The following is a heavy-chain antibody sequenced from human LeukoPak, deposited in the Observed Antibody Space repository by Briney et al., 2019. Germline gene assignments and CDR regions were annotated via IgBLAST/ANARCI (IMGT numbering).Heavy chain of an antibody. V-gene: IGHV4-39*07. CDR1: GGSISSSSYY. CDR3: AREVSYGSYFDY. CDR2: IYYSGST. Sequence: SETLSLICTVSGGSISSSSYYWGWIRQPPGKGLEWIGSIYYSGSTYYNPSLKSRVTISVDTSKNQFSLKLSSVTAADTAVYYCAREVSYGSYFDYWGQGTLVTVSS. D-gene: IGHD5-18*01. J-gene: IGHJ4*02.